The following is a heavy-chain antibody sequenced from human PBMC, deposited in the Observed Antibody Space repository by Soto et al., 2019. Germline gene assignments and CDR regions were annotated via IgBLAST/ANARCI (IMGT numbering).Heavy chain of an antibody. V-gene: IGHV2-5*02. D-gene: IGHD3-22*01. J-gene: IGHJ3*02. CDR3: ALAPSHYYDSSGYPRNAFEI. CDR1: GFSLSTSGVG. CDR2: IYWDDDK. Sequence: SGPTLVNPTQTLTLTCTFSGFSLSTSGVGVGWIRQPPGKALEWLALIYWDDDKRYSPSLKSRLTITKDTSKNQVVLTMTNMDPVDTATYYCALAPSHYYDSSGYPRNAFEIWGQGTMVTVSS.